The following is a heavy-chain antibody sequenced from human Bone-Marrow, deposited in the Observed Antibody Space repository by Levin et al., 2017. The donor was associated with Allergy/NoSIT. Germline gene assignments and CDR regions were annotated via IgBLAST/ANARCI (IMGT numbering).Heavy chain of an antibody. Sequence: SQTLSLTCAISGDSVSSNSAAWHWLRQSPSRGLEWLGRTYYRSKWYNDYAVSVGSRITIDPDTSKNQFSLHLNSVTPEDTAVYYCARGDLLGQGPNWFDPWGQGTLVTVSS. D-gene: IGHD2-21*01. V-gene: IGHV6-1*01. J-gene: IGHJ5*02. CDR1: GDSVSSNSAA. CDR2: TYYRSKWYN. CDR3: ARGDLLGQGPNWFDP.